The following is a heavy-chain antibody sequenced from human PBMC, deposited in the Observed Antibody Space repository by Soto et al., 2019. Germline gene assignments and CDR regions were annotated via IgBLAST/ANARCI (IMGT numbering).Heavy chain of an antibody. CDR2: MNPNSGNT. V-gene: IGHV1-8*01. D-gene: IGHD2-2*01. Sequence: QVQLVQSGAEVKKPGASVKVSCKSSGYNFTSYDINWVREATGQGIEWMGWMNPNSGNTGYAQKFQGRVTMTRNTSISTAYMELSSLRSEDTAVYYCARGKKYCISTSCYLVYWGQGTLVTVSS. CDR3: ARGKKYCISTSCYLVY. J-gene: IGHJ4*02. CDR1: GYNFTSYD.